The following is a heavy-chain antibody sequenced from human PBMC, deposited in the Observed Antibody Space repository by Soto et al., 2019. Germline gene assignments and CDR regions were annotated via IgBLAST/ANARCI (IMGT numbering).Heavy chain of an antibody. V-gene: IGHV4-59*12. CDR1: GGSISSYY. CDR2: IYYSGST. CDR3: ARDRRITIFGVARYGMDV. D-gene: IGHD3-3*01. Sequence: SETLSLTCTVSGGSISSYYWSWIRQPPGKGLEWIGYIYYSGSTNYNPSLKSRVTISVDTSKSQFSLKLSSVTAADTAVYYCARDRRITIFGVARYGMDVWGQGNTVTVSS. J-gene: IGHJ6*02.